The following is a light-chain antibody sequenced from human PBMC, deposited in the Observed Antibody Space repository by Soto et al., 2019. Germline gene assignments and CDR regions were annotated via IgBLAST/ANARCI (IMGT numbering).Light chain of an antibody. J-gene: IGKJ1*01. CDR2: DAS. Sequence: ASQSVRGNLAWYQQKPGQSPRLLFYDASTRATGTPARFSGSGSGTEFTLTISSLQSEDFAVYYCQHYNKPVPTFGQVTKVDIK. V-gene: IGKV3-15*01. CDR3: QHYNKPVPT. CDR1: QSVRGN.